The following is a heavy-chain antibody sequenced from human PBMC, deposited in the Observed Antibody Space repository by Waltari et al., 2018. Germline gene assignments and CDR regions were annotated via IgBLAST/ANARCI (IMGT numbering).Heavy chain of an antibody. D-gene: IGHD5-18*01. J-gene: IGHJ4*02. CDR1: GFTFTDYA. Sequence: DVKLLESGGGSVQRGGSLRLSCAASGFTFTDYAMIWVCQAPGKGLVWVSGVSGIGNGTFYADSVKGRFSISRDNFNNALYLQMNSLRDDDTAVYYCLKDGTTGYIYGKAFDLWGQGTLVTVSS. CDR3: LKDGTTGYIYGKAFDL. V-gene: IGHV3-23*01. CDR2: VSGIGNGT.